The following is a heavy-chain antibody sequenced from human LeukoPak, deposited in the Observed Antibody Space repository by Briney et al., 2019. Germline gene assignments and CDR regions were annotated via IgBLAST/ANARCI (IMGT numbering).Heavy chain of an antibody. CDR1: GFTFSGYS. D-gene: IGHD1-26*01. Sequence: KPGGSLRLSCVASGFTFSGYSMNWVRQAPGKGLEWVGRIKSKTDGGTTDYAAPVKGRFTISRDDSKNTLYLQMNSLKTEDTAVYYCTTDEWELHFDYWGQGTLVTVSS. CDR2: IKSKTDGGTT. V-gene: IGHV3-15*01. CDR3: TTDEWELHFDY. J-gene: IGHJ4*02.